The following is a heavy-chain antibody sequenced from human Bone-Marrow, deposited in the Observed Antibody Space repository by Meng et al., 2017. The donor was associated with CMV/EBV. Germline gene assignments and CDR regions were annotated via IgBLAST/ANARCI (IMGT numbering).Heavy chain of an antibody. V-gene: IGHV3-23*01. CDR3: AKEGPIVVVPAAIPHDYYGMDV. Sequence: GESLKISCAASGFTFSSYAMSWVRQAPGKGLEWVSAISGSGGSTYYADSVKGRFTISRDNSKNTLYLQMNSLRAEDTAVYYCAKEGPIVVVPAAIPHDYYGMDVCGQGTTVTVSS. D-gene: IGHD2-2*01. J-gene: IGHJ6*02. CDR1: GFTFSSYA. CDR2: ISGSGGST.